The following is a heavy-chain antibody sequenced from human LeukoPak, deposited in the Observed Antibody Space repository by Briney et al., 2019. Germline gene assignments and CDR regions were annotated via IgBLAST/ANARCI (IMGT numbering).Heavy chain of an antibody. J-gene: IGHJ3*02. CDR2: ISPYNGQT. CDR3: ARDHTGETFLDAFDI. V-gene: IGHV1-18*01. CDR1: GYAFTVHG. D-gene: IGHD1-1*01. Sequence: ASVKVSCKSSGYAFTVHGISSGRQAPGQGLEWRGWISPYNGQTKFAQKFQGRGTLTIDTYRSIVYMEVKSLRADDTAVYYCARDHTGETFLDAFDIWGQGTMVTVAS.